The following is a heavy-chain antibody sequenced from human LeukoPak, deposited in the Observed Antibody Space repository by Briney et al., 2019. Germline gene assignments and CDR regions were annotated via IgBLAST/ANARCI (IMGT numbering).Heavy chain of an antibody. CDR2: ISSSSSYI. D-gene: IGHD4-17*01. J-gene: IGHJ4*02. CDR3: ARERGDPTGDY. CDR1: GFSFSTYG. Sequence: GGSLRLSCSDSGFSFSTYGLHWVRQAPGKGLEWVSSISSSSSYIYYADSVKGRFTISRDNAKNSLYLQMNSLRAEDTAVYYCARERGDPTGDYWGQGTLVTVSS. V-gene: IGHV3-21*01.